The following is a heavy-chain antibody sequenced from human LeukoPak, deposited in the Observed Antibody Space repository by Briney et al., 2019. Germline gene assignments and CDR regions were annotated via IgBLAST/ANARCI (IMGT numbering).Heavy chain of an antibody. CDR1: GASISSYD. D-gene: IGHD3-10*01. Sequence: PSETLSLTCTVTGASISSYDWGWIRLPPGKGLEWIGYMYFSGSTNYTPSLKSRVTISGDTSKTQFFPKLNSVTAADTAVYYCARLMFYSSSGGYGMDVWGQGTTVTVSS. V-gene: IGHV4-59*08. J-gene: IGHJ6*02. CDR2: MYFSGST. CDR3: ARLMFYSSSGGYGMDV.